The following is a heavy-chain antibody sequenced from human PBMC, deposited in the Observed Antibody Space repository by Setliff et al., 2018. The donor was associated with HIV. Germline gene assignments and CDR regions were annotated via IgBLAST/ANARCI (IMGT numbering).Heavy chain of an antibody. CDR2: INAGNVNT. D-gene: IGHD2-15*01. CDR1: GYTFTSYA. CDR3: ARGYCGGGICYSPNWLDP. J-gene: IGHJ5*02. V-gene: IGHV1-3*01. Sequence: GASVKVSCKASGYTFTSYAMHWVRQAPGQRLEWRGWINAGNVNTKYSQKFRDRVTLTTDTSTSTAYMEVRRLTSDDTAVYYCARGYCGGGICYSPNWLDPWGQGTLVTVSS.